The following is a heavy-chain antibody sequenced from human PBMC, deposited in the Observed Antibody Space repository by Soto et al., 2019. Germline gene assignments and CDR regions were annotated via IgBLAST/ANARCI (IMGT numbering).Heavy chain of an antibody. CDR1: GFAFSSYA. V-gene: IGHV3-23*01. CDR3: AKARGAYCSGGSCYFDH. Sequence: GGSLRLSCAASGFAFSSYAMSWVRQAPGKGLEWVSAISDSGGRTFYADSVKGRFTISRDNSKNTLYLQMNSLRVEDTAVYYCAKARGAYCSGGSCYFDHWGQGTLVTVSS. CDR2: ISDSGGRT. J-gene: IGHJ4*02. D-gene: IGHD2-15*01.